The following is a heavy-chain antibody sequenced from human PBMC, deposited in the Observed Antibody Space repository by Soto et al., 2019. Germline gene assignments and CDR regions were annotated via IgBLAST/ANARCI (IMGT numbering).Heavy chain of an antibody. D-gene: IGHD2-2*02. V-gene: IGHV4-59*01. CDR3: ARGYCSSTSCYIWDNWFDP. CDR2: IYYSGRT. CDR1: GGSISSYY. J-gene: IGHJ5*02. Sequence: QVQLQESGPGLVKPSETLSLTCTVSGGSISSYYWSWIRQPPGKGLEWIGYIYYSGRTNYNTSLKSRVTISVDTSKNQFSLKLSSVTAADTAVYYCARGYCSSTSCYIWDNWFDPWGQGTLVTVSS.